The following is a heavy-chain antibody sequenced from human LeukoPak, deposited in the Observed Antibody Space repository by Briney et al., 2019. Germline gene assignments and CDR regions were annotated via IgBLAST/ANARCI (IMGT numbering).Heavy chain of an antibody. CDR3: ARATAVVVPAATFDY. J-gene: IGHJ4*02. Sequence: GGSLRLSCAASGFTFSDYYMSWIRQAPGKGLEWVSYISSSSSYTNYADSVKGRFTTSRDNAKNSLYLQMNSLRAEDTAVYYCARATAVVVPAATFDYWGQGTLVTVSS. V-gene: IGHV3-11*06. CDR1: GFTFSDYY. CDR2: ISSSSSYT. D-gene: IGHD2-2*01.